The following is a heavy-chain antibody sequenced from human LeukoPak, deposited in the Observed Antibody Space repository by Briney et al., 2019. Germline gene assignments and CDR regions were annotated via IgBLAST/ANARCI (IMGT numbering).Heavy chain of an antibody. V-gene: IGHV3-21*01. D-gene: IGHD6-19*01. CDR3: ARDQPPGIAVAGTDAFDI. J-gene: IGHJ3*02. CDR1: GFTFSSYS. CDR2: INSSSSYI. Sequence: PGGSLRLSCAASGFTFSSYSMNWVRQAPGKGLEWVSSINSSSSYIYYADSVKGRFTISRDNAKNSLYLQMNSLRAEDTAVYYCARDQPPGIAVAGTDAFDIWGQGTMVTVSS.